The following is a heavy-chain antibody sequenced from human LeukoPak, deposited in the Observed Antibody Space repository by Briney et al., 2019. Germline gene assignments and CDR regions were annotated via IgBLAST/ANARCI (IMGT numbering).Heavy chain of an antibody. CDR1: GGSISSGDYY. J-gene: IGHJ4*02. Sequence: SETLSLTCIVSGGSISSGDYYWSWIRQPPGRGLEWIGYIYYSGSTYYNPSLKSRVTISVETPKNQLPLKLSSVTAADTAVYYCASSLYSNYPFDYWGQGTLVTVSS. V-gene: IGHV4-30-4*08. CDR3: ASSLYSNYPFDY. CDR2: IYYSGST. D-gene: IGHD4-11*01.